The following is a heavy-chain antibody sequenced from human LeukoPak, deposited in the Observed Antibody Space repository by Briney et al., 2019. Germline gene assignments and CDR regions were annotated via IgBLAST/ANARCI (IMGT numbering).Heavy chain of an antibody. CDR1: GFSFSSYE. V-gene: IGHV3-48*03. CDR3: ARTRLDWNALDY. J-gene: IGHJ4*02. CDR2: INSSGSTI. Sequence: GGSLRLSCAASGFSFSSYEMNWVRQAPGKGLEWVSDINSSGSTIYYADSVKGRFTISRDNSKNTLYLQMNSLRAEDTAVYYCARTRLDWNALDYWGQGTLVTVSS. D-gene: IGHD1-1*01.